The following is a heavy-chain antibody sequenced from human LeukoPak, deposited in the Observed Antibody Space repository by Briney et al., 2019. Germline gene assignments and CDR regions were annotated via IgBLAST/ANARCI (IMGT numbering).Heavy chain of an antibody. J-gene: IGHJ4*02. Sequence: SETLSLTCTVSGGSISSSSYYWGWIRQPPGKGLEWIGSIYYSGSTYYNPSPKSRVTISVDTSKNQFSLKLSSVTAADTAVYYCARDLIRAYYYDSSGYYHNDYWGQGTLVTVSS. CDR3: ARDLIRAYYYDSSGYYHNDY. V-gene: IGHV4-39*07. CDR1: GGSISSSSYY. D-gene: IGHD3-22*01. CDR2: IYYSGST.